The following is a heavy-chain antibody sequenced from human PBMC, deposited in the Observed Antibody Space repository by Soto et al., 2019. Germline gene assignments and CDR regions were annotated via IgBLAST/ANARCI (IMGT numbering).Heavy chain of an antibody. CDR2: TSYDGKNK. V-gene: IGHV3-30*04. J-gene: IGHJ4*02. D-gene: IGHD6-13*01. CDR1: GFTFSNFV. CDR3: ERERAIAATGIFYY. Sequence: QVQLVESGGGVVQPGGSLRLSCAASGFTFSNFVMHWVRQAPGKGLEWVAATSYDGKNKDHADYVKGRFTISRDNSKNTRYLQMNSMRHEDTAVYCCERERAIAATGIFYYWGQGTLVTVSS.